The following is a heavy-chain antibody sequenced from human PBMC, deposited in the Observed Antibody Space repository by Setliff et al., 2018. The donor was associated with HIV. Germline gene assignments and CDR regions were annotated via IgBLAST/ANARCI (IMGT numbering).Heavy chain of an antibody. V-gene: IGHV3-15*01. Sequence: GGSLRLSCAASGFTFTNAWMSWVRQAPGKGLEWVGRIKSKTDGETEDYAAPAKGRFTISRDDSKNTLYLQMNSLKTEDTAVYYCTTGTRLVDWGQGALVTVSS. D-gene: IGHD2-21*01. CDR3: TTGTRLVD. J-gene: IGHJ4*02. CDR1: GFTFTNAW. CDR2: IKSKTDGETE.